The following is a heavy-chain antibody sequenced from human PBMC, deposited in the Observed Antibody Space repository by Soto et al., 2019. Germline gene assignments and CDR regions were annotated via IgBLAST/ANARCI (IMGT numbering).Heavy chain of an antibody. D-gene: IGHD4-17*01. Sequence: QVQLQESGPGLVKPSETLSLTCTVSGDSISHYYWSWIRQPPGKGLEWIGNIYYSGSTNYNPSLTSRVTISVDTSQNQFSLKLSSVTAADTAVYYCARHYGDAYGDLNDAFDVCGQGTMVTVSS. CDR1: GDSISHYY. CDR3: ARHYGDAYGDLNDAFDV. CDR2: IYYSGST. V-gene: IGHV4-59*08. J-gene: IGHJ3*01.